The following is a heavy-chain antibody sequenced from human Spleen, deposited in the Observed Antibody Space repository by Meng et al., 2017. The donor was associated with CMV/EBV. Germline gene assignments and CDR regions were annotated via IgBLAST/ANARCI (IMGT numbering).Heavy chain of an antibody. CDR1: GSISSGGYY. CDR2: IYYSGST. CDR3: AREKGYDRGSWYFDY. D-gene: IGHD3-22*01. V-gene: IGHV4-31*02. J-gene: IGHJ4*02. Sequence: GSISSGGYYWSWLRQHPGKGLEWIGYIYYSGSTYYNPSLKSRVTISVDTSKNQFSLKLSSVTAADTAVYYCAREKGYDRGSWYFDYWGQGTLVTVSS.